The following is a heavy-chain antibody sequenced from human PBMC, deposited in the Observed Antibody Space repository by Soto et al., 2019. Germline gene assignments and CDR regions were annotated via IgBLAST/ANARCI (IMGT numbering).Heavy chain of an antibody. V-gene: IGHV3-30*18. D-gene: IGHD1-20*01. CDR1: GFTFSDYY. CDR2: ISYDGSNK. CDR3: AKEFHSWNYFDY. J-gene: IGHJ4*02. Sequence: GGSLRLSCATSGFTFSDYYMSWTRQAPGKGLEWVAVISYDGSNKFYADSVKGRFTISRDNFRNTLYLQMNSLRAEDTAVYYCAKEFHSWNYFDYWGQGTLVTVSS.